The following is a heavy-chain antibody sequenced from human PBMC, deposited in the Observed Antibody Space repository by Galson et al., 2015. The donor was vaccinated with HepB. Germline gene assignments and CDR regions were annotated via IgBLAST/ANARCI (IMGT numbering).Heavy chain of an antibody. Sequence: SLRLSCAVSGFTFRSHAMSWVRQAPGKGLEWVSTISGSGGGTLYADSVKGRLTISRDNSKHTLYLQMISLRAEDTAMYYCATCDTTVTDCNIFDSWGQGTLVIVSS. D-gene: IGHD4-11*01. CDR2: ISGSGGGT. J-gene: IGHJ5*01. CDR1: GFTFRSHA. V-gene: IGHV3-23*01. CDR3: ATCDTTVTDCNIFDS.